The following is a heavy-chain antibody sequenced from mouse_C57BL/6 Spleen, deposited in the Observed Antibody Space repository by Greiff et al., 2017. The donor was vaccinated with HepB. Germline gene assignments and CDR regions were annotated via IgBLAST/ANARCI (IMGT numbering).Heavy chain of an antibody. D-gene: IGHD2-4*01. CDR2: IDPETGGT. Sequence: VQLQQSGAELVRPGASVTLSCKASGYTFTDYEMHWVKQTPVHGLEWIGAIDPETGGTAYNQKFKGKAILTADKSSSTAYMELRSLTSEDSAVYYCTRSDHYDYEGYAMVYWGQGTSVTVSS. CDR3: TRSDHYDYEGYAMVY. J-gene: IGHJ4*01. CDR1: GYTFTDYE. V-gene: IGHV1-15*01.